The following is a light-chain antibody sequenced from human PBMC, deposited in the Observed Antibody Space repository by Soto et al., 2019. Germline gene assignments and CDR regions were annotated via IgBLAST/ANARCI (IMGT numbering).Light chain of an antibody. CDR3: QQYGSSPLT. Sequence: EIVLTQSPGTLSLSPGERATLSCRASQSVSSSYLAWYQQKPGQAPRLLTYGASSRATGIPDRFSGSGSGTDFTLTISRLEPEDFASYYCQQYGSSPLTFGGGTKMEIK. V-gene: IGKV3-20*01. CDR2: GAS. CDR1: QSVSSSY. J-gene: IGKJ4*01.